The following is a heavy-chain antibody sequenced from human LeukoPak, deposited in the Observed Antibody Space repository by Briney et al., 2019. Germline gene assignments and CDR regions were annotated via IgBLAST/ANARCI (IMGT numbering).Heavy chain of an antibody. J-gene: IGHJ4*02. CDR1: GFTFSTYW. D-gene: IGHD3-22*01. CDR2: IRTDGRST. Sequence: GGSLRLSCVASGFTFSTYWMHWVCQVPGKGLVWVSHIRTDGRSTSYADSVKGRFTISRDNAKNTLYLQMNSLRVEDTAVYYCARDLYDSSGYAYWGQGTLVTVSS. CDR3: ARDLYDSSGYAY. V-gene: IGHV3-74*01.